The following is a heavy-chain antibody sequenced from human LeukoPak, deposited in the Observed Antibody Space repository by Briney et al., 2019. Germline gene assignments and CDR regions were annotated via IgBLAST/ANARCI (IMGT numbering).Heavy chain of an antibody. CDR1: ADSITSVY. V-gene: IGHV4-59*08. CDR3: AGRGQRYFRD. Sequence: SETLSLTCSISADSITSVYWSWIRQPPGKGLEWIGYIYGIENTDYNPSLKSRVTIALDTSKNQLSLNLTAVTAADTAVYYCAGRGQRYFRDWGQGTLVTVSS. CDR2: IYGIENT. J-gene: IGHJ1*01.